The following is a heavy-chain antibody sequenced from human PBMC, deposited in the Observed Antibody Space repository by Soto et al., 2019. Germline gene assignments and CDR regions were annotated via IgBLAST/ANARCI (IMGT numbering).Heavy chain of an antibody. CDR3: VSSNIVGRPG. Sequence: EMQLVESGGGLVQPGGSLRLSCAASGFSFVTFWVAWVRQAPGKGLEWVANINQDETEKHYVDSVKGRFTISRDNAKSSLYLQMNNLRVEDTAVYYCVSSNIVGRPGGGQGTMVTVSS. CDR1: GFSFVTFW. D-gene: IGHD6-6*01. V-gene: IGHV3-7*01. CDR2: INQDETEK. J-gene: IGHJ3*01.